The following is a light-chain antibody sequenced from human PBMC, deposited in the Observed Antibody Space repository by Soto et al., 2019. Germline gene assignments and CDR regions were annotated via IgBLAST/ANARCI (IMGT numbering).Light chain of an antibody. J-gene: IGLJ1*01. Sequence: QSVLTQPPSASGSPGQSVTISCTGTSSAFGAYNYVSWYQQHPGKAPKLMIYEVSQRPSGVPDRFSGSKSGNTASLTVSGVQAEDEADYYCAAWDDSLSGYVFGTGTKVTVL. CDR2: EVS. CDR1: SSAFGAYNY. CDR3: AAWDDSLSGYV. V-gene: IGLV2-8*01.